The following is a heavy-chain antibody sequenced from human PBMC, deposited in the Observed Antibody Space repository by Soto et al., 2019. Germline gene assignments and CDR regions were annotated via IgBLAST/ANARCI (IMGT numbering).Heavy chain of an antibody. CDR3: ARFRGSYGMDV. J-gene: IGHJ6*02. CDR1: GGTFSSYT. V-gene: IGHV1-69*02. CDR2: IIPILGIA. D-gene: IGHD3-10*01. Sequence: QVQLVQSGAEVKKPGSSVKVSCKASGGTFSSYTISWVRQAPGQGLEWMARIIPILGIANYAQKFQGRVTITADKSTSTAYMELSSLRSEDTAVYYCARFRGSYGMDVWGQGTTFTVSS.